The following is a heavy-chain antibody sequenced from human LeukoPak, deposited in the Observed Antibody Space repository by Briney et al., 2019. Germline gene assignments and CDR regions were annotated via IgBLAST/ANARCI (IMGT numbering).Heavy chain of an antibody. CDR1: GGSFSGYY. Sequence: SETLSLTCAVYGGSFSGYYWSWIRQPPGKGLEWIGEINHSGSTNYNPSLKSRVTISVDTSKNQFSLKLSSVTAADTAVNYCASREMITFGGVIVRDYWGQGTLVTVSS. J-gene: IGHJ4*02. CDR2: INHSGST. D-gene: IGHD3-16*02. CDR3: ASREMITFGGVIVRDY. V-gene: IGHV4-34*01.